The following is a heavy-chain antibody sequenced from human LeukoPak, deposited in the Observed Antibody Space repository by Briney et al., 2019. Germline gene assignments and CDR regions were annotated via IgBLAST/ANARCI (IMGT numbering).Heavy chain of an antibody. CDR2: IIPILGIA. D-gene: IGHD3-10*01. V-gene: IGHV1-69*04. CDR3: ARTLDYGSGSYYGKEDYFDY. CDR1: GGTFSSYA. J-gene: IGHJ4*02. Sequence: GASVKVSCKASGGTFSSYAISWVRQAPGQGLEWMGRIIPILGIANYAQKFQGRVTITADKSTSTAYMELSSLRSEDTAVYYCARTLDYGSGSYYGKEDYFDYWGQGTLVTVSS.